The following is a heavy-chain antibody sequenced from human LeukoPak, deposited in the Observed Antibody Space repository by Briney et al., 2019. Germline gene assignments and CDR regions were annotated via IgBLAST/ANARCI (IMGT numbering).Heavy chain of an antibody. J-gene: IGHJ6*04. V-gene: IGHV4-4*02. D-gene: IGHD3-10*01. Sequence: SETLSLTCAVSGGSISSSNWWSWIRQPPGKGLEWIGEIYHSGSTNYNPSLKSRVTISVDTSKNQFSLKLSSVTAADTAVYYCARGGWVVRGVIIGSLDVWGKGTTVTISS. CDR2: IYHSGST. CDR1: GGSISSSNW. CDR3: ARGGWVVRGVIIGSLDV.